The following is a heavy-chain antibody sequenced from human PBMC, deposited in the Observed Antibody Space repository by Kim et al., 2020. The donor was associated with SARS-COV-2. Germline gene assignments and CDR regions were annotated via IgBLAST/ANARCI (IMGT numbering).Heavy chain of an antibody. CDR2: ISGSGGNT. D-gene: IGHD1-26*01. CDR3: AKGSGSYYYYGMDV. Sequence: GGSLRLSCAASGFTFSSYAMSWVRQAPGKGLEWVSAISGSGGNTYYADSGKGRFTISRDHSKNTLYLQMNSLRAEDTAVYYCAKGSGSYYYYGMDVWGQGTTVTVSS. J-gene: IGHJ6*02. V-gene: IGHV3-23*01. CDR1: GFTFSSYA.